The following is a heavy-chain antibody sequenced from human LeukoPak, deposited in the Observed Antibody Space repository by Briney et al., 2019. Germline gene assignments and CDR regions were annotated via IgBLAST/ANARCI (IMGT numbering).Heavy chain of an antibody. J-gene: IGHJ4*02. CDR2: IKQDGSEK. D-gene: IGHD3-3*01. CDR1: GFTFSSYW. Sequence: GGSLRLSCAASGFTFSSYWMSWVHQAPGKGLEWVANIKQDGSEKYYVDSVKGRFTISRDNAKNSMYLQMNSLRAEDTAVYYCARDTYYDFWSGYYSGGLDYWGQGTLVTVSS. V-gene: IGHV3-7*01. CDR3: ARDTYYDFWSGYYSGGLDY.